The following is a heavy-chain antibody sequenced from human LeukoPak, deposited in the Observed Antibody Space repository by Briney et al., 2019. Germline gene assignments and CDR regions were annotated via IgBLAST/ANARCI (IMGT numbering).Heavy chain of an antibody. CDR3: AELGITMIGGV. CDR1: GFTFSSYE. V-gene: IGHV3-48*03. D-gene: IGHD3-10*02. J-gene: IGHJ6*04. CDR2: ISSSGSTI. Sequence: PGGSLRLSCAASGFTFSSYEMNWVRQAPGKGLERVSYISSSGSTIYYADSVKGRFTISSDNAKNSLYLQMNSLRAEDTAVYYCAELGITMIGGVWGKGTTVTISS.